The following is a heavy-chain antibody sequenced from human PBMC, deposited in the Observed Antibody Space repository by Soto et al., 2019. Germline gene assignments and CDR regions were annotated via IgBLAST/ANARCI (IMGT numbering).Heavy chain of an antibody. Sequence: QVQLQESGPGLVKPSETLSLTCTVSGGSISRYYWSWIRQPPGKGLEWIGYIYSRGSTEYNPPFRGRVTISXXTXKXXFSLWLNSVTAADTAVYYGVRGYYDSSGYSSPFAYWGQGTLVTVSS. CDR2: IYSRGST. D-gene: IGHD3-22*01. J-gene: IGHJ4*02. V-gene: IGHV4-59*01. CDR1: GGSISRYY. CDR3: VRGYYDSSGYSSPFAY.